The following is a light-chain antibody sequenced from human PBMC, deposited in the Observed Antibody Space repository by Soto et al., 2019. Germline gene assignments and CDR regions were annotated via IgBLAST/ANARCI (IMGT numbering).Light chain of an antibody. V-gene: IGKV3-11*01. J-gene: IGKJ3*01. Sequence: EIVLTQSPATLSLSPGERATLSCRASQSVSSYLAWYQQKPGQAPRLLIYDASNRATGIPARFSGSGSGTDVTRTIGSLEPEDFSVYYCQQRSNWLFTFGPGTKVDIK. CDR1: QSVSSY. CDR2: DAS. CDR3: QQRSNWLFT.